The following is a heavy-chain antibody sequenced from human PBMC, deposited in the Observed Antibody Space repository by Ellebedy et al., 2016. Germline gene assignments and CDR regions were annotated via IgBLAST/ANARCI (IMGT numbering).Heavy chain of an antibody. CDR1: GGTFSSYA. Sequence: ASVKVSCKASGGTFSSYAISWVRQAPGQGLEWMGRIIPILGIANYAQKFQGRVTITADKSTSTAYMELSSLRSEDTAVYYCATEGEIAARPYYYYGMDVWGQGTTVTVSS. CDR2: IIPILGIA. CDR3: ATEGEIAARPYYYYGMDV. V-gene: IGHV1-69*04. J-gene: IGHJ6*02. D-gene: IGHD6-6*01.